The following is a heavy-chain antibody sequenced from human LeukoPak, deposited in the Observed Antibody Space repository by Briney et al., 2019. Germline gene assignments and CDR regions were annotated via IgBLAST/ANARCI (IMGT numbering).Heavy chain of an antibody. CDR3: ARNTHPQDYYYGMDV. Sequence: GASVKVSCKASGYTFTSYGISWVRQAPGQGLEWMGWISAYNGNTNYAQKLQGRVTMTTDTSTSTAYMELRSLRSDDTAVYYRARNTHPQDYYYGMDVWGQGTTVTVSS. CDR1: GYTFTSYG. CDR2: ISAYNGNT. V-gene: IGHV1-18*01. J-gene: IGHJ6*02. D-gene: IGHD2-15*01.